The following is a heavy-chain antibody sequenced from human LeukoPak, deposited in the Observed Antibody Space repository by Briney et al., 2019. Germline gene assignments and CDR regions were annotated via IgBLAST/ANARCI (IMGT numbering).Heavy chain of an antibody. Sequence: SETLSLTCAVYGGSFSGYYWSWIRQPPGKGLEWIGEINHSGSTNYNPSLKSRVTISVDTSKNQFSLKLSSVTAADTAVYYCARPIDWGFKRWFDPWGQGTLVTVSS. CDR2: INHSGST. CDR3: ARPIDWGFKRWFDP. J-gene: IGHJ5*02. V-gene: IGHV4-34*01. CDR1: GGSFSGYY. D-gene: IGHD3-16*01.